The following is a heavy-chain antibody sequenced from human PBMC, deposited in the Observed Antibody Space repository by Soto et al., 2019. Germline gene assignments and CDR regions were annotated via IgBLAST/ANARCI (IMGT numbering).Heavy chain of an antibody. CDR2: IGSTGSYI. CDR1: GFTFSSYT. J-gene: IGHJ6*03. CDR3: ARVSLTHYSNPYNMDV. D-gene: IGHD2-15*01. Sequence: GSLRLSCAASGFTFSSYTMNWVRQAPGKGLEWVSSIGSTGSYIYSADSLRGRVTISRDNAKNSLFLEITNLKADDSATYYCARVSLTHYSNPYNMDVWGQGTEVTVYS. V-gene: IGHV3-21*06.